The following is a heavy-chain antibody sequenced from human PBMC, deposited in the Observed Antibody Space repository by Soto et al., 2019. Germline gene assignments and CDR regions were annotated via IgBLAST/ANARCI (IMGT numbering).Heavy chain of an antibody. Sequence: GGSLILSSASSGVSFSDHYMSLIRQAPGKGLEWVSYISSTSMFISYADSVKGRFTISRDNAKNSLFLQMNSLRDEDTAVYFCARNREDGYKSDYWGQGTLVTVSS. D-gene: IGHD5-12*01. CDR1: GVSFSDHY. V-gene: IGHV3-11*06. J-gene: IGHJ4*02. CDR2: ISSTSMFI. CDR3: ARNREDGYKSDY.